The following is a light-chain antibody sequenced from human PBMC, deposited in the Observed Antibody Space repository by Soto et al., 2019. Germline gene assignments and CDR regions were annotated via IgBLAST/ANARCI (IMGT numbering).Light chain of an antibody. Sequence: EIELTQSPATLSLSPGETATLSCRASQNVDKFLAWYQQRPGQPPRLLIFDASNRATGVPARFSGSGSGTDFTLTISSLEPEDFAVYYCHQRNDWRRGTFGQGTRLEIK. V-gene: IGKV3-11*01. J-gene: IGKJ5*01. CDR2: DAS. CDR3: HQRNDWRRGT. CDR1: QNVDKF.